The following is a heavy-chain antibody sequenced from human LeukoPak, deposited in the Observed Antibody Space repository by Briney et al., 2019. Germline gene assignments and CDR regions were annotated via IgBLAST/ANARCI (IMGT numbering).Heavy chain of an antibody. J-gene: IGHJ4*02. CDR1: GGSISSGGYY. D-gene: IGHD6-13*01. V-gene: IGHV4-39*01. CDR3: ARRGAVAAVIDY. CDR2: IYYSGST. Sequence: SETLSLTCTVSGGSISSGGYYWSWIRQPPGKGLEWIGSIYYSGSTYYNPSLKSRVTISVDTSKNQFSLKLSSVTAADTAVYYCARRGAVAAVIDYWGQGTLVTVSS.